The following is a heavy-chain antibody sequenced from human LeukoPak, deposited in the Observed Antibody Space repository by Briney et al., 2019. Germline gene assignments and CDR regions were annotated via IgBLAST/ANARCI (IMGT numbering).Heavy chain of an antibody. J-gene: IGHJ4*02. CDR2: ISSSSSYI. CDR3: ARGSTFGGVTMFY. Sequence: GGSLRLSCAASGFTFSSYSMNWLRQAPGKGLEWVSSISSSSSYIYYADSVKGRFTISRDNAKNSLYLQMNSLRAEDTAVYYCARGSTFGGVTMFYWGQGTLVTVSS. V-gene: IGHV3-21*01. D-gene: IGHD3-16*01. CDR1: GFTFSSYS.